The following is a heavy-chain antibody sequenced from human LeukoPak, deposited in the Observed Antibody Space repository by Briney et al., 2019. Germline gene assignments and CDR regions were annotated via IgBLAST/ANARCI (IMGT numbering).Heavy chain of an antibody. CDR1: GFSFSSYA. D-gene: IGHD1-26*01. Sequence: GGSLRLSCAASGFSFSSYAVHWVRQAPGKGLEWVAVIWYDGGNKYYADSLKGRFTISRDNSKNTVYLQMNSLRAEDTAVYYCARDLAGGSYFGYWGQGTLVTVSS. CDR2: IWYDGGNK. CDR3: ARDLAGGSYFGY. J-gene: IGHJ4*02. V-gene: IGHV3-33*01.